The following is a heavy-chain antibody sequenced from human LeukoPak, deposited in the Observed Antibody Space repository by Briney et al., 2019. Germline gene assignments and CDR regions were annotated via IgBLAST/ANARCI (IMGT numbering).Heavy chain of an antibody. Sequence: ASVKVSCRASGYTFTSYALHWVRQAPGQRLEWMGWINAGNGNTKYSQKFQGRVTITRDTSASTAYMELSSLRSEDTAVYSCARGVATNRYYFDYWGQGTLVTVSS. J-gene: IGHJ4*02. V-gene: IGHV1-3*01. D-gene: IGHD5-12*01. CDR2: INAGNGNT. CDR1: GYTFTSYA. CDR3: ARGVATNRYYFDY.